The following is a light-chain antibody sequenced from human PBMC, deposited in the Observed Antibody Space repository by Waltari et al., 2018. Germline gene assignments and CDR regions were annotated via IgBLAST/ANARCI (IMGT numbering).Light chain of an antibody. V-gene: IGKV3-11*01. J-gene: IGKJ4*01. CDR1: QSVSSY. CDR2: DAS. CDR3: QQRSNWPRALT. Sequence: EIVLTQSTANLSLSPGERATISCRASQSVSSYLAWYQQKPGQAPRLLIYDASNRATGIPARFSGSGSGTDFTLTISSLEPEDFAVYYCQQRSNWPRALTFGGGTKVEIK.